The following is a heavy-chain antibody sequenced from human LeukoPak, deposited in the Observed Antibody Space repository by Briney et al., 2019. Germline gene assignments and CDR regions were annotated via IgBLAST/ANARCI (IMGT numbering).Heavy chain of an antibody. J-gene: IGHJ5*02. CDR2: IWYDGSNK. CDR1: GFTFSSYG. V-gene: IGHV3-33*06. D-gene: IGHD2-15*01. CDR3: AKDGSGGGWKWFDP. Sequence: PGGSLRLSCAASGFTFSSYGFHWDRQAPGKGLEWVAVIWYDGSNKYYADSVKGRFTISRDNSKNTLYLQMNSLRAEDTAVYYCAKDGSGGGWKWFDPWGQGTLVTVSS.